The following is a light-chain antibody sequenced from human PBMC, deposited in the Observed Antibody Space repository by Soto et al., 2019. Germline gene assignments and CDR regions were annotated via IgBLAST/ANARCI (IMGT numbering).Light chain of an antibody. Sequence: DIQMTQSPSTLSASVGDRVTITCRASQSLNNYLAWYQQTPGKAPKLLIYDASTLERGVPSRFSGTGSGTEFTLTISSLHPDDFATYYCQQYHRSSITFGQGTRLEMK. CDR2: DAS. CDR3: QQYHRSSIT. CDR1: QSLNNY. J-gene: IGKJ5*01. V-gene: IGKV1-5*01.